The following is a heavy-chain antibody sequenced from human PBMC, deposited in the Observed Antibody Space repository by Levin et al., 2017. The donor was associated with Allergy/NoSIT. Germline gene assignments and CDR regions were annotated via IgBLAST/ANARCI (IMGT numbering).Heavy chain of an antibody. CDR2: IYYTGTT. D-gene: IGHD3-22*01. V-gene: IGHV4-59*03. Sequence: PSETLSLTCTVSGGSISSYYWSWIRQPPGKGLEWIGYIYYTGTTNYNPSLKSRVTISVDMSKNQFSLKLSSVTAADTAVYYCATTTYHYDTSGNLLDEFYFDYWGQGTLVTVSS. J-gene: IGHJ4*02. CDR1: GGSISSYY. CDR3: ATTTYHYDTSGNLLDEFYFDY.